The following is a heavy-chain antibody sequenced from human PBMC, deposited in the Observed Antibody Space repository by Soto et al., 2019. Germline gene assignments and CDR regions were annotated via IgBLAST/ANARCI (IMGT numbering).Heavy chain of an antibody. CDR3: ARGFRYSSGWYQFDY. CDR2: IYSGGST. J-gene: IGHJ4*02. Sequence: GGSLRLSCAASGFTVSSNYMSWVRQAPGKGLEWVSVIYSGGSTYYADSVKGRFAISRDNSKNTLYLQMNSLRAEDTAVYYCARGFRYSSGWYQFDYWGQGTLVTVSS. CDR1: GFTVSSNY. D-gene: IGHD6-19*01. V-gene: IGHV3-53*01.